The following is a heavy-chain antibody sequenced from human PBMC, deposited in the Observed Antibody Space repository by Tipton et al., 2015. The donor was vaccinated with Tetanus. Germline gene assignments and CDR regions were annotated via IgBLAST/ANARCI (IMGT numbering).Heavy chain of an antibody. J-gene: IGHJ4*02. D-gene: IGHD5-18*01. CDR1: GDSINSGDYY. Sequence: TLSLTCSVSGDSINSGDYYWSWIRQPPGKGLEWIGYIYYSGSTYYNPSLKSRVTISIDTSKNQFSLGLSSVTAADTAVYYCARVFTRGYTYGTTFDYWGQGTLVTVSS. CDR3: ARVFTRGYTYGTTFDY. V-gene: IGHV4-30-4*01. CDR2: IYYSGST.